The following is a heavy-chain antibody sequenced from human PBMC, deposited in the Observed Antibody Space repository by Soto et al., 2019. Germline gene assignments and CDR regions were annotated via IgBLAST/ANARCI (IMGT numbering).Heavy chain of an antibody. CDR2: IYYSGST. V-gene: IGHV4-39*01. J-gene: IGHJ5*02. CDR1: GGSISSSSYY. D-gene: IGHD2-21*02. CDR3: ANYIVVVTAISNWFDP. Sequence: SETLSLTCTVSGGSISSSSYYWGWIRQPPGKGLEWIGSIYYSGSTYYNPSLKSRVTISVDTSKNQFSLKLSSVTAADTAVYYXANYIVVVTAISNWFDPWGQGTLVTVSS.